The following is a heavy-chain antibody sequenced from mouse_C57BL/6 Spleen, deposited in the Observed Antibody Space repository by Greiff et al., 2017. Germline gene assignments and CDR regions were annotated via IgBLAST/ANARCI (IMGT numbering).Heavy chain of an antibody. J-gene: IGHJ4*01. Sequence: QVHVKQPGTELVKPGASVKLSCKASGYTFTSYWMHWVKQRPGQGLEWIGNIIPSNGGTNYNEKFKSKATLTVDKSSSTAYMQLSSLTSEDSAVYYCARLNYGAMDYWGQGTSVTVSS. CDR1: GYTFTSYW. CDR2: IIPSNGGT. CDR3: ARLNYGAMDY. V-gene: IGHV1-53*01. D-gene: IGHD1-1*01.